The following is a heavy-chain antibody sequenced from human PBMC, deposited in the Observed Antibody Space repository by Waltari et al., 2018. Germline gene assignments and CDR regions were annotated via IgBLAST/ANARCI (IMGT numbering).Heavy chain of an antibody. V-gene: IGHV4-61*01. Sequence: VQLQESGPGLVKPSETLSLTCTVSGGSVSSGSYYWSWIRQPPGKGLEWIGYIYYSGSTNYNPSLKSRVTISVDTSKNQFSLKLSSVTAADTAVYYCARVAGIAAAMIDYWGQGTLVTVSS. D-gene: IGHD6-13*01. CDR2: IYYSGST. J-gene: IGHJ4*02. CDR1: GGSVSSGSYY. CDR3: ARVAGIAAAMIDY.